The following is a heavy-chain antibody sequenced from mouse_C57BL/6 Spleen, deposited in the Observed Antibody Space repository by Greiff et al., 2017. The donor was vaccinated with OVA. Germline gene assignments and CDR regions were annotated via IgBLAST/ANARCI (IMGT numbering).Heavy chain of an antibody. J-gene: IGHJ2*01. Sequence: VQLQQSGPELVKPGASVKIPCKASGYTFTDYNMDWVKQSHGKSLEWIGDINPNNGGTIYNQKFKGKATLTVDKSSSTAYMELRSLTSEDTAVYYCARRGIYYDYENFDYWGQGTTLTVSS. CDR2: INPNNGGT. CDR3: ARRGIYYDYENFDY. CDR1: GYTFTDYN. D-gene: IGHD2-4*01. V-gene: IGHV1-18*01.